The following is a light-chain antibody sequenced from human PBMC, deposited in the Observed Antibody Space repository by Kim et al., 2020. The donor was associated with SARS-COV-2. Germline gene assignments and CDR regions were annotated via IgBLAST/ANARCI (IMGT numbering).Light chain of an antibody. J-gene: IGLJ3*02. Sequence: MGPTVRITCQGDRLRNYYASWYQQKPRQAPVVVIYGRNDRPSGIPDRFSGSNSGNTASLTITGAQAEDEANYYCNSRDSSGNHLVFGGGTQLTVL. CDR1: RLRNYY. V-gene: IGLV3-19*01. CDR3: NSRDSSGNHLV. CDR2: GRN.